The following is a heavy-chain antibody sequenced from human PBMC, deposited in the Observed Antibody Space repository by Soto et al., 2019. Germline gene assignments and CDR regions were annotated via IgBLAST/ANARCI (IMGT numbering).Heavy chain of an antibody. J-gene: IGHJ3*02. CDR1: GYTFTSYG. CDR3: ARGLHATYYYDSSGYETDAFDI. Sequence: XSVKVSFKASGYTFTSYGISWVRQAPGQGLEWMGWISAYNGNTNYAQKFQGRVTITADKSTSTAYMELSSLRSEDTAVYYCARGLHATYYYDSSGYETDAFDIWGQGTMVTVSS. D-gene: IGHD3-22*01. CDR2: ISAYNGNT. V-gene: IGHV1-18*01.